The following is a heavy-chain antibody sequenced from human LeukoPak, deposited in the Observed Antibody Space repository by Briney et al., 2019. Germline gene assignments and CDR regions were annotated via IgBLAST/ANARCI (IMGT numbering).Heavy chain of an antibody. CDR3: ARDQPRPRYYFDY. D-gene: IGHD6-6*01. V-gene: IGHV3-30-3*01. CDR2: ISYDGSNK. CDR1: GFTFSQYW. Sequence: GGSLRLSCAASGFTFSQYWMSWVRQAPGKGLEWVAVISYDGSNKYYADSVKGRFTISRDNSKNTLYLQMNSLRAEDTAVYYCARDQPRPRYYFDYWGQGTLVTVSS. J-gene: IGHJ4*02.